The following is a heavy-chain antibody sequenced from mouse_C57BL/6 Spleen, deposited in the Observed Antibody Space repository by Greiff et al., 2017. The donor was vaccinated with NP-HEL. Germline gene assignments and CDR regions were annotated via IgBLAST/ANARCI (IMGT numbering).Heavy chain of an antibody. J-gene: IGHJ2*01. CDR1: GYTFTSYT. V-gene: IGHV1-4*01. Sequence: QVQLQQSGAELARPGASVKMSCKASGYTFTSYTMHWVKQRPGQGLEWIGYINPSSGYTKYNQKFKDKATLTADKSSSTAYMQLSSLTSEDSAVYYCARYGTTVVPFDYWGQGTTLTVSS. CDR2: INPSSGYT. CDR3: ARYGTTVVPFDY. D-gene: IGHD1-1*01.